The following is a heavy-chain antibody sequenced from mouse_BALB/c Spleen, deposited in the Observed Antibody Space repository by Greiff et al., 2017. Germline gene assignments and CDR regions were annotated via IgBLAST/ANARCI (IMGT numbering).Heavy chain of an antibody. CDR1: GYTFTSYW. CDR2: IDPSDSYT. Sequence: QVQLQQPGAELVKPGASVKMSCKASGYTFTSYWMHWVQQRPGQGLEWIGVIDPSDSYTSYNQKFKGKATLTVDTSSSTAYMQLSSLTSEDSAVYYCTRGPPYGNYVGFAYWGQGTLVTVSA. J-gene: IGHJ3*01. CDR3: TRGPPYGNYVGFAY. V-gene: IGHV1S127*01. D-gene: IGHD2-1*01.